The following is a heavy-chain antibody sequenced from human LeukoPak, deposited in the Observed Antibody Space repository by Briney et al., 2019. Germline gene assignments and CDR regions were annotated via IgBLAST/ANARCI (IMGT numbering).Heavy chain of an antibody. CDR1: GFTFSSYG. Sequence: PGRSLRLSCAASGFTFSSYGMHWVRQAPGKGLECVAVISYDGSNKYYADSVKGRFTVSRDNSKNTPYLQMNSLRAEDTAVYYCAKDRRPYYYGMDVWGQGTTVTVSS. V-gene: IGHV3-30*18. CDR3: AKDRRPYYYGMDV. CDR2: ISYDGSNK. J-gene: IGHJ6*02.